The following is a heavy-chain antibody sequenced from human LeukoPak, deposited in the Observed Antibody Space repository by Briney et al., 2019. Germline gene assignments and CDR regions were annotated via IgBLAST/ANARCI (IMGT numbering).Heavy chain of an antibody. V-gene: IGHV4-61*01. CDR1: GASITTTNFW. CDR2: IHDRGSD. D-gene: IGHD6-6*01. Sequence: SETLSLTCSVSGASITTTNFWWTWIRQSPGRGLEWIGYIHDRGSDKYNPALESRATLSVDTSKNQFSLKLNSVTAADTAVYYCARYGLVEFRNAFQYWGQGILVTVSS. J-gene: IGHJ1*01. CDR3: ARYGLVEFRNAFQY.